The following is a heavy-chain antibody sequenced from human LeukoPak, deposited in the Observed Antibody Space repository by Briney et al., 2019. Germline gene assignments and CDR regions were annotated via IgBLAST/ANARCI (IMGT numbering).Heavy chain of an antibody. J-gene: IGHJ4*02. D-gene: IGHD2-2*01. CDR3: ARVGGHCTSTSCPPPDY. CDR2: IDSSSRYI. V-gene: IGHV3-21*01. Sequence: PGGSLRLSCTASGFTFSNGWMNWVRQAPGKGLEWVSFIDSSSRYIYQADSVKGRFTISRDNAKSSVFLQMNSLRAEDTAVYYCARVGGHCTSTSCPPPDYWGQGTLVTVSS. CDR1: GFTFSNGW.